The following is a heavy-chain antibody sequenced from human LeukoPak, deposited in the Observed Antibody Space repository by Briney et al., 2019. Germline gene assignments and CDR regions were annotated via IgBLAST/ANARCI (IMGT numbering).Heavy chain of an antibody. CDR1: GYSFTSYG. D-gene: IGHD4-17*01. Sequence: ASVTVSCKASGYSFTSYGMNWVRQAPGQGLEWMGWINTNTGNPTYAQGFTGRFVFSLDTSVSTAYLQISSLKAEDTAVYYCANHGDYLNYWGQGTLVTVSS. CDR3: ANHGDYLNY. J-gene: IGHJ4*02. CDR2: INTNTGNP. V-gene: IGHV7-4-1*02.